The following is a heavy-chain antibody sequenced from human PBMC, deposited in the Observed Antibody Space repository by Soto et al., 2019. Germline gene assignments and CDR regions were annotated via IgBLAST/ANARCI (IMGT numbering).Heavy chain of an antibody. J-gene: IGHJ5*02. CDR1: GDSISRSDYY. CDR2: LFHRATA. D-gene: IGHD2-15*01. V-gene: IGHV4-39*01. CDR3: ARHLVVATTTYNWFDV. Sequence: SETLSFTCTVSGDSISRSDYYWGWIRHLPGKGLEWMGSLFHRATAYYNPSPRSRVTMFIDSSKNHFSLKLTSVTAADTAVYYCARHLVVATTTYNWFDVWGQGALVTVSS.